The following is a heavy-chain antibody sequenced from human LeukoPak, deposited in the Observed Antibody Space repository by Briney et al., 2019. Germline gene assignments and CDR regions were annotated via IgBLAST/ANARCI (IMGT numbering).Heavy chain of an antibody. D-gene: IGHD5-24*01. Sequence: GGSLRLSCAASGFIFSNAWMSWVRQAPGKGLEWVGRIKSKTDGGTTDYAAPVKGRFTISRDDSKNTLYLQMNSLKTEDTAVYYCTTDVEMATIQGSFDYWGQGTLVTVSS. CDR2: IKSKTDGGTT. CDR3: TTDVEMATIQGSFDY. J-gene: IGHJ4*02. V-gene: IGHV3-15*01. CDR1: GFIFSNAW.